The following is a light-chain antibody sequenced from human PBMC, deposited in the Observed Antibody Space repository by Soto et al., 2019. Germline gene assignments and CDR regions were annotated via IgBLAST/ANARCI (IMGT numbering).Light chain of an antibody. J-gene: IGKJ1*01. CDR1: QSVSSAY. CDR3: QQYGSSSTWT. V-gene: IGKV3-20*01. Sequence: EIVLTQSPGTLSLSPGERATLSCRASQSVSSAYLAWYQHKPGQPPTLLIYAASSRGTDIPDRFSGSGSGTDFTLTISRLEPEDFAVYYCQQYGSSSTWTFGQGTKVEIK. CDR2: AAS.